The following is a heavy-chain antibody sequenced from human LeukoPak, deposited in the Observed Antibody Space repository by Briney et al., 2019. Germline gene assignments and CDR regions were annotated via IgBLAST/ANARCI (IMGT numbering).Heavy chain of an antibody. V-gene: IGHV3-7*01. D-gene: IGHD3-10*01. CDR3: ARDRYYGSGIFDY. J-gene: IGHJ4*02. CDR1: GFTFSSYW. CDR2: IKQDGSEK. Sequence: DPGGSLRLSCAASGFTFSSYWMSWVRQAPGKGLEWVANIKQDGSEKYYVDSVKGRFTISRDNAKNSLYLQMNSLRAEDTAVYYCARDRYYGSGIFDYWGQGTLVTVFS.